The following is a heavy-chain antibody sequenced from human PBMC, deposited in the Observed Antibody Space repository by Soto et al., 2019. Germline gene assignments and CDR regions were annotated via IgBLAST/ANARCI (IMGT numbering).Heavy chain of an antibody. D-gene: IGHD3-10*01. CDR2: IYWDDDR. CDR3: VSGSFPNWFDP. V-gene: IGHV2-5*02. J-gene: IGHJ5*02. Sequence: QITLKESGPTLVKPTQTLTLTCTFSGFSFSTPGVGVGWIRQPPGEALEWLALIYWDDDRRYSPSLRSRLTITKDTAKNQVVLTMTNMDPVDTATYYCVSGSFPNWFDPWVRGILVTFSS. CDR1: GFSFSTPGVG.